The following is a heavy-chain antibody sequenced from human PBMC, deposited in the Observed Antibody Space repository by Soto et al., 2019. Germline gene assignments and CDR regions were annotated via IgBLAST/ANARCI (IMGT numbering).Heavy chain of an antibody. CDR2: TYNRSKSYN. J-gene: IGHJ6*02. CDR3: AQDYASDWHYHYNYYAMDV. V-gene: IGHV6-1*01. CDR1: GDSVSSNSAA. Sequence: SQTLSLPCAISGDSVSSNSAAWNSIRQSPSTGLEWLEITYNRSKSYNDYAASVKSRITINPDTSKNQFSLQLNSETPDDTAVHYCAQDYASDWHYHYNYYAMDVWRQGPTVLVS. D-gene: IGHD1-7*01.